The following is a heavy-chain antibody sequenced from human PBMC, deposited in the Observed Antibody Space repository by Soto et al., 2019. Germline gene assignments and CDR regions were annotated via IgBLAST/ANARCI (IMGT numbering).Heavy chain of an antibody. CDR3: ARGYCSSTSCYPPYYYYGMDV. D-gene: IGHD2-2*01. CDR1: GGTFSSYA. CDR2: IIPIFGTA. J-gene: IGHJ6*02. V-gene: IGHV1-69*06. Sequence: VQLVESGAEVKKPGSSVKVSCKASGGTFSSYAISWVRQAPGQGLEWMGGIIPIFGTANYAQKFQGRVTITADKSTSTAYMELSSLRSEDTAVYYCARGYCSSTSCYPPYYYYGMDVWGQGTTVTVSS.